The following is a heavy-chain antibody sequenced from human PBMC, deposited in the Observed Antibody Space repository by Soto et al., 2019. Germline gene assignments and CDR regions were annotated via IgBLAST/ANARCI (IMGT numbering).Heavy chain of an antibody. CDR1: GFTFRTYG. CDR2: IRGDGATT. Sequence: PVGSLRLSCEASGFTFRTYGMSWARQAPGKGLECASDIRGDGATTYYTDSVKGRFTISRDNSKNTLYLQMKSLRAEDTAVYYSARETPSGGVHTLDYWGQGTLVTVSS. J-gene: IGHJ4*02. CDR3: ARETPSGGVHTLDY. D-gene: IGHD3-16*01. V-gene: IGHV3-23*01.